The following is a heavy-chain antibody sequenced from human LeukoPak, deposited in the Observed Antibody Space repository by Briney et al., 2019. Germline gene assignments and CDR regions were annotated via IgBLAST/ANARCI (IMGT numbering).Heavy chain of an antibody. CDR2: INHSGST. J-gene: IGHJ6*02. V-gene: IGHV4-34*01. CDR3: ATKMHYYYYGMDV. CDR1: GGSFGGYY. Sequence: SETLSLTCAVYGGSFGGYYWSWIRQPPGKGLEWIGEINHSGSTNYNPSLKSRVTISVDTSKNQFSLKLSSVTAADTAVYYCATKMHYYYYGMDVWGQGTTVTVSS.